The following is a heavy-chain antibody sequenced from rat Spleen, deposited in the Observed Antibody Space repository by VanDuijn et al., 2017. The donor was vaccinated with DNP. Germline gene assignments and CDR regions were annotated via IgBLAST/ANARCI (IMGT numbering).Heavy chain of an antibody. CDR2: ITRSGAGS. Sequence: EVQLVESGGDLVQPGWSLKLSCVASGFTIKNYWMTWIRQVPGKGLEWGASITRSGAGSYYSDSVKGRFTISRDNAKTTLYLQMNSLRSEDMATYYCARWFNSGYYFDYWGQGVMVTVSS. J-gene: IGHJ2*01. CDR1: GFTIKNYW. V-gene: IGHV5-31*01. D-gene: IGHD4-3*01. CDR3: ARWFNSGYYFDY.